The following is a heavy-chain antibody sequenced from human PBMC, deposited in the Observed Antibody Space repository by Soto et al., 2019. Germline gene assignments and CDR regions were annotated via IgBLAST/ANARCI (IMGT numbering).Heavy chain of an antibody. J-gene: IGHJ3*02. Sequence: GGSLRLSCAASGFTFSDYYMSWIRQAPGKGLEWVSYISSSGSTIYYADSVKGRFTISRGNAKNSLYLQMNSLRAEDTAVYYCARGVEDRNDFWSAGGAFDIWGQGTMVTVSS. CDR3: ARGVEDRNDFWSAGGAFDI. CDR2: ISSSGSTI. CDR1: GFTFSDYY. V-gene: IGHV3-11*01. D-gene: IGHD3-3*01.